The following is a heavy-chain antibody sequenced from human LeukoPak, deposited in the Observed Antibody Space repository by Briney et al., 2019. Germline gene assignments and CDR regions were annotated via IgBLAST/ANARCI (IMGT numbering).Heavy chain of an antibody. V-gene: IGHV3-66*01. D-gene: IGHD6-19*01. CDR1: GFTVSSNY. Sequence: GGSLRLSCAASGFTVSSNYMSWVRQAPGKGLEWVSVIYRSGSTYYAESVKGRFTISRDNSKNSMYLQMKSLRAEDMAVYYCARGIVVAGRFDYWGQGTLVTVSS. CDR3: ARGIVVAGRFDY. CDR2: IYRSGST. J-gene: IGHJ4*02.